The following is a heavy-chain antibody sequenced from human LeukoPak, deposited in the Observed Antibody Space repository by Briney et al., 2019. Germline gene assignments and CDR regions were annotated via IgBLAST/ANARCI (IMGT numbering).Heavy chain of an antibody. V-gene: IGHV3-23*01. CDR2: ISGSGGST. J-gene: IGHJ3*02. D-gene: IGHD3-10*01. CDR1: GFTFSSYA. Sequence: GGSLRLSYAASGFTFSSYAMSWVRQAPGKGLGWVSAISGSGGSTYYADSVKGRFTISRDNSKNTLYLQMNSLRAEDTAVYYCAKESDYYGSGSYYSGAFDIWGQGTMVTVSS. CDR3: AKESDYYGSGSYYSGAFDI.